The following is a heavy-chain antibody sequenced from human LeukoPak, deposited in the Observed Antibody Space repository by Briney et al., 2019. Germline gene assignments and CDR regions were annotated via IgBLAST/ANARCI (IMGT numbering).Heavy chain of an antibody. J-gene: IGHJ4*02. CDR1: GFTFSSYD. CDR3: ARSIAASGPCD. V-gene: IGHV3-13*01. CDR2: IGTAGDT. Sequence: GGSLRLSCAASGFTFSSYDMHWVRQATGKGLEWVSAIGTAGDTYYPGSVKGRFTITRENAKNSLYLQMNSLRAGDTAVYYCARSIAASGPCDWGQGTLVTVSS. D-gene: IGHD6-13*01.